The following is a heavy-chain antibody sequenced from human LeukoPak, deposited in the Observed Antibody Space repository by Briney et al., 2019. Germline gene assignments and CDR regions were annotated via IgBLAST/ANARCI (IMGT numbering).Heavy chain of an antibody. D-gene: IGHD5-18*01. V-gene: IGHV1-2*02. CDR2: INPDSGGT. CDR1: GGTFSSYS. Sequence: ASVKVSCKASGGTFSSYSISWVRQAPGQGLEWMGWINPDSGGTNYAQKFQGRVTMTRDTSISTAYMELSSLRSDDTAVYYCARGEYNYGRDWFDPWGQGTLVTVSS. CDR3: ARGEYNYGRDWFDP. J-gene: IGHJ5*02.